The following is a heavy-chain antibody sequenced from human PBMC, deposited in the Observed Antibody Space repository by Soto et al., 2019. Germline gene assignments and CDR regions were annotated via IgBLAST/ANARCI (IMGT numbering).Heavy chain of an antibody. CDR3: ARATFGAVLHLEV. CDR2: IYPSGAS. CDR1: GASISTEGYT. Sequence: PWETLSLTCAVSGASISTEGYTWSWIRQPPGKGLEWIGYIYPSGASNYNPSLRSRVTISLDASRNRFSLSVGSVTAADTAVYYCARATFGAVLHLEVWGQGTTVTVSS. J-gene: IGHJ6*02. D-gene: IGHD3-3*01. V-gene: IGHV4-30-2*01.